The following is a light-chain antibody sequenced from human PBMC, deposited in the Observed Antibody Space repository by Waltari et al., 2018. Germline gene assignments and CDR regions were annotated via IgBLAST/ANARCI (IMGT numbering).Light chain of an antibody. V-gene: IGLV3-21*02. CDR3: QVWDSGSDHVV. Sequence: SYVLTQPPSVSVAPGQTARITCGGNSVGRQRVQWYRQRPGQATVLVVSDDSDRPSGISERFSGSASGNTATLTISGVEAGDEADYYCQVWDSGSDHVVFGGGTKLTVL. J-gene: IGLJ2*01. CDR2: DDS. CDR1: SVGRQR.